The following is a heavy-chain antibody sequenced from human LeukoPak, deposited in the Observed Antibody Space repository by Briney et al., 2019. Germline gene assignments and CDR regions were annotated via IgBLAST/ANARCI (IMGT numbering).Heavy chain of an antibody. CDR1: GGSVNSGGYY. J-gene: IGHJ4*02. V-gene: IGHV4-31*03. Sequence: SETLSLTCTVSGGSVNSGGYYWNWIRQYPGRGLEWIGYIYSSGSTFYNPSFESRVFISLDTSKNQFSLRLSSVTAADTAIYYCARQPPGSGYQYRYYFDYWGQGTLVTVSS. CDR2: IYSSGST. CDR3: ARQPPGSGYQYRYYFDY. D-gene: IGHD3-22*01.